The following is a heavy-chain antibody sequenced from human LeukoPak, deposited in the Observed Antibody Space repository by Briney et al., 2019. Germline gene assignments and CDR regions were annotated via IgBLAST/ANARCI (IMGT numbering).Heavy chain of an antibody. J-gene: IGHJ5*02. V-gene: IGHV3-74*01. Sequence: GGSLRLSCAASGFTFSSYWMHWVRQAPGKGLVWVSRITSDGSSTSCADSVKGRFTISRDNAKNTLYLQMNSLRAEDTAVYYCVRDPSIAVAGTLNWFDPWGQGTLVTVSS. D-gene: IGHD6-19*01. CDR3: VRDPSIAVAGTLNWFDP. CDR1: GFTFSSYW. CDR2: ITSDGSST.